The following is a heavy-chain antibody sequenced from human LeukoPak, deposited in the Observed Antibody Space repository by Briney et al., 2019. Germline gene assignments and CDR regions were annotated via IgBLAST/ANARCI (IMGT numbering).Heavy chain of an antibody. Sequence: SETLSLTCNVSGGSISSSPYYWGWVRQPPGKGLEWIGIIYYSGSTFYSPSLKSRITISIDTSKNQFFLRLNSVTAADTAVYYCARDPPRVTGLPSGFDTWGQGTMVTVSS. CDR1: GGSISSSPYY. CDR3: ARDPPRVTGLPSGFDT. D-gene: IGHD1-20*01. V-gene: IGHV4-39*07. CDR2: IYYSGST. J-gene: IGHJ3*02.